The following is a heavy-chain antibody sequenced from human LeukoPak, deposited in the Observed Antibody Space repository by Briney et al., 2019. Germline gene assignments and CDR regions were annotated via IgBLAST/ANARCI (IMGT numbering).Heavy chain of an antibody. V-gene: IGHV3-9*01. J-gene: IGHJ4*02. Sequence: GGSLRLSSAASGFTFDDYAMHWVRQAPGKGLEWVSGISWNSGSIGYAVSVKGRFTISRYNSKNTLYLQMNSLRAEDTAVYYCAKEYGYTYGEFDYWGQGTLVTVSS. CDR1: GFTFDDYA. CDR2: ISWNSGSI. D-gene: IGHD5-18*01. CDR3: AKEYGYTYGEFDY.